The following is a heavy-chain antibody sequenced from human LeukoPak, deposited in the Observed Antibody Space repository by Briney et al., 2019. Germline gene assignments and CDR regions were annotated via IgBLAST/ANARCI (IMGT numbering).Heavy chain of an antibody. CDR1: GYTFTGYY. V-gene: IGHV1-2*06. CDR3: ARDKDSSGADFDL. Sequence: ASVKVSCKASGYTFTGYYMHWVRQAPGQGLEWMGRINSNSGGTNYAQKFQGRVTMTRDTSISTAYMELSRLRSDDTAVYYCARDKDSSGADFDLWGRGTLVTVSS. J-gene: IGHJ2*01. D-gene: IGHD6-19*01. CDR2: INSNSGGT.